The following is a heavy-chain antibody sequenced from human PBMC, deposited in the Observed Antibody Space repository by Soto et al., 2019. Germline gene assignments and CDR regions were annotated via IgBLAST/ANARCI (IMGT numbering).Heavy chain of an antibody. CDR3: ARDGGYGRLDY. V-gene: IGHV4-30-2*01. CDR1: GGSIDDYS. D-gene: IGHD1-1*01. Sequence: QLQLQESGSGLVKPSQTLSLTCAVSGGSIDDYSWSWIRQPPGKGLEWIGYIYHYGNPHYNASLSIRVTLSVDRSKNQFSRKLRSVTAADTAVYYCARDGGYGRLDYWGQGSLVTVSS. J-gene: IGHJ4*02. CDR2: IYHYGNP.